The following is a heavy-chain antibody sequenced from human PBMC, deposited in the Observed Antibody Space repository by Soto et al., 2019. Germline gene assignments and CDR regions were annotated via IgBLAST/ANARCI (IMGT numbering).Heavy chain of an antibody. CDR2: IYPADSDA. Sequence: PGESLKISCKVSGYRFTTYWIGWVRQMPGKGLEWLGIIYPADSDARYSPSFQGQVTISADKSISTAYLQWSSLKASDTAIYYCARQTTVTLYYYNYGMDVWGQGTTVTVSS. CDR3: ARQTTVTLYYYNYGMDV. D-gene: IGHD4-4*01. J-gene: IGHJ6*02. V-gene: IGHV5-51*01. CDR1: GYRFTTYW.